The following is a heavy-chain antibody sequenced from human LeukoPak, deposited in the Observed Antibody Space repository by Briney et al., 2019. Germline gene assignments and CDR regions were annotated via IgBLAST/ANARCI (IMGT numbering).Heavy chain of an antibody. V-gene: IGHV4-4*02. CDR2: MYLSGAT. CDR3: AGLVGRYSSGLYYYYFNY. D-gene: IGHD3-22*01. Sequence: PSETLSLTCTVSGDSINSLDLWSWVRQPPGKGLEWIGEMYLSGATHSNPSVKSRVTISIDKSKNQFFLNLSSVTAADTAVYYCAGLVGRYSSGLYYYYFNYWGQGTLVTVSS. J-gene: IGHJ4*02. CDR1: GDSINSLDL.